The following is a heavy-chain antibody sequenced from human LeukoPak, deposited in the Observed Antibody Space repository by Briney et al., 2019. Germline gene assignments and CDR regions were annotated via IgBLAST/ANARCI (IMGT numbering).Heavy chain of an antibody. V-gene: IGHV4-59*12. CDR3: ARRNWGDGYNDYYFDY. CDR2: IYHSGST. J-gene: IGHJ4*02. CDR1: GGSISSYY. D-gene: IGHD5-24*01. Sequence: SETLSLTCTVSGGSISSYYWSWIRQPPGKGLEWIGEIYHSGSTNYNPSLKSRVTISVDKSKNQFSLKLSSVTAADTAVYYCARRNWGDGYNDYYFDYWGQGTLVTVSS.